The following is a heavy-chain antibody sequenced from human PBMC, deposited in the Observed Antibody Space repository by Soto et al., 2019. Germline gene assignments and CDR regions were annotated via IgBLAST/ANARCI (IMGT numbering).Heavy chain of an antibody. CDR3: VREPISMVRANNWFDP. D-gene: IGHD3-10*01. CDR1: TFSFTNSA. Sequence: EVQLLESGGGLVNPGGSLRLSCAASTFSFTNSAMSWVHQAPGKGLEWVSAISGSGTDTYYADSVKGRFIISRDRSNNTVYLQMNRLTPQDTATYFCVREPISMVRANNWFDPWGQGTLVIVSS. CDR2: ISGSGTDT. V-gene: IGHV3-23*01. J-gene: IGHJ5*02.